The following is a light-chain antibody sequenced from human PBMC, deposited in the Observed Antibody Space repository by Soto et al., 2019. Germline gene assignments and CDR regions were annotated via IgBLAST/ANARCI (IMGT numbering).Light chain of an antibody. Sequence: EIVLTQSPGTLSLSPGDRASLSCRASRSVSTSYIAWYQHKPGQPPRLLIYGASKRATGIPDRFSGSGSATDFTLSRSRLEPEDSAVYYCQPHSGSPWTFCQGNKVEI. J-gene: IGKJ1*01. V-gene: IGKV3-20*01. CDR3: QPHSGSPWT. CDR2: GAS. CDR1: RSVSTSY.